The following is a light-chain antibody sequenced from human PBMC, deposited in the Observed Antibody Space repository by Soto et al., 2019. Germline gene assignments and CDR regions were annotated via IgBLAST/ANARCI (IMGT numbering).Light chain of an antibody. CDR2: EAS. CDR3: HQYNSDSWT. J-gene: IGKJ1*01. Sequence: DIQMTQSPSTLSASVGDRVTIACRASQTVATWLAWYQQKPGKGPKLLIYEASRLESGVPSRFSGSGSGTEFTLTISSLQPEDIATYYCHQYNSDSWTFGQGTKVEIK. CDR1: QTVATW. V-gene: IGKV1-5*03.